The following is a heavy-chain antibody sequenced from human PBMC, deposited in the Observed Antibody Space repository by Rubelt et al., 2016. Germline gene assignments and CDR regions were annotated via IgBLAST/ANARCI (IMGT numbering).Heavy chain of an antibody. J-gene: IGHJ5*02. V-gene: IGHV4-34*01. D-gene: IGHD6-13*01. CDR3: ARGYIAAAGSGWFDP. CDR2: INHSGST. Sequence: QVQLQQWGAGLLKPSETLSLTCAVYGGSFSGYYWSWIRQPPGKGLEWVGEINHSGSTNYNPAHKSRRTISVDTSKNQFSLKLGSVTAADTAVYYCARGYIAAAGSGWFDPWGQGTLVTVSS. CDR1: GGSFSGYY.